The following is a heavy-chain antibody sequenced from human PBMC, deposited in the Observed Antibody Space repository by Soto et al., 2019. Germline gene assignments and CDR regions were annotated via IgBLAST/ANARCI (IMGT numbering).Heavy chain of an antibody. V-gene: IGHV4-31*03. J-gene: IGHJ4*02. CDR1: GDSITSGVHY. CDR2: IFYSGIS. Sequence: QVQLQESGPGLVKPSQTLSLTCTVSGDSITSGVHYWSWIRQRPGKGLEWIGYIFYSGISYYNPSLRSRATISVDTSKNQCSLTLSSVTAADTAVYYCARDMIMLTFRGGSGEWGIDSCGQATLVTVSS. D-gene: IGHD3-16*01. CDR3: ARDMIMLTFRGGSGEWGIDS.